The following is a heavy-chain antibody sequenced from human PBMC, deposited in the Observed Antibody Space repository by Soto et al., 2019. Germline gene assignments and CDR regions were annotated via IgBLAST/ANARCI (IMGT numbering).Heavy chain of an antibody. J-gene: IGHJ3*02. D-gene: IGHD2-21*01. Sequence: QVQLVQSGAEVKKPGSSVKVSCKDSGGTFSTYSMFWVRQAPGQGLEWMGRIIPMLGVRNYAQRFQDRVTIIADKSTVTVHVELSSLRSEDTALYYCTIGSWSGEVFDIWGQGTMVTVSS. V-gene: IGHV1-69*02. CDR3: TIGSWSGEVFDI. CDR1: GGTFSTYS. CDR2: IIPMLGVR.